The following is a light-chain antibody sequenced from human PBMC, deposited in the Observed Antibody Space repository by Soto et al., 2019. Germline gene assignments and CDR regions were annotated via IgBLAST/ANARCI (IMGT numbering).Light chain of an antibody. CDR2: GAS. V-gene: IGKV3-20*01. J-gene: IGKJ1*01. CDR1: QSGSSSY. CDR3: QHYGYFQWT. Sequence: IVLTQSPGTLSLSPGERATLSCRASQSGSSSYLAWYQQKAGLAPRLLIYGASTRATGIPDRFSGSGSATDFTLTISRLEPEDIAVYFCQHYGYFQWTFCQGTKVEIK.